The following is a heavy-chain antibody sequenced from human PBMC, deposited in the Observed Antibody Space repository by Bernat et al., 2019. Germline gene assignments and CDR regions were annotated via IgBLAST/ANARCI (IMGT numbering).Heavy chain of an antibody. D-gene: IGHD3-22*01. CDR3: ARDDYYDSSGYKPLDY. J-gene: IGHJ4*02. CDR2: IYHSGST. CDR1: GGSISSSNW. V-gene: IGHV4-4*02. Sequence: QVQLQESGPGLVKPSGTLSLTCAVSGGSISSSNWWSWVRQPPGKGVEWIGEIYHSGSTNYYPSLKSRVTISVDKSKNQFSLKLSSVTAADTAVYYCARDDYYDSSGYKPLDYWGQGTLVTVSS.